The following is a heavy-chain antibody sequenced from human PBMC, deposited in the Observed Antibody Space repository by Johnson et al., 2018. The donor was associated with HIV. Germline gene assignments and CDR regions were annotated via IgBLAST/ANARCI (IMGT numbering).Heavy chain of an antibody. CDR2: ISYDGSNK. CDR3: ARERGYFGNPAFDI. Sequence: QVQLVESGGGLVKPGGSLRLSCAASGFTFSSYAMHWVRQAPGKGLEWVAVISYDGSNKFYADSVKGRFTISRDNSKNTLYLQMNSLRTEDTAMYYCARERGYFGNPAFDIWGQGTMVTVSS. D-gene: IGHD4-23*01. V-gene: IGHV3-30-3*01. J-gene: IGHJ3*02. CDR1: GFTFSSYA.